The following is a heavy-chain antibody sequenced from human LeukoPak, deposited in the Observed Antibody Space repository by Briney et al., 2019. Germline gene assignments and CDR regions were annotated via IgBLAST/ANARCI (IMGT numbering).Heavy chain of an antibody. CDR2: INPNSGGT. V-gene: IGHV1-2*02. Sequence: ASVKVSCKASGYTFTGYYMHWVRQAPGQGLEWMGWINPNSGGTNYAQKFQGRVTMTRDTSISTAYMELSRLRSDDTAVYYCARARYYDSSSDVDVWGKGTTVTVSS. D-gene: IGHD3-22*01. CDR1: GYTFTGYY. CDR3: ARARYYDSSSDVDV. J-gene: IGHJ6*04.